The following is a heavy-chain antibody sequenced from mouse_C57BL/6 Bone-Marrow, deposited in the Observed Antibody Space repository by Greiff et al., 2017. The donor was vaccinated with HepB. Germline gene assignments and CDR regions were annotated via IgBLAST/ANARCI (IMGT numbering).Heavy chain of an antibody. V-gene: IGHV1-76*01. CDR1: GYTFTDYY. D-gene: IGHD2-2*01. J-gene: IGHJ3*01. CDR2: IYPGSGNT. CDR3: ARSGVYGYTWFAY. Sequence: QVHVKQSGAELVRPGASVKLSCKASGYTFTDYYINWVKQRPGQGLEWIARIYPGSGNTYYNEKFKGKATLTAEKSSSTAYMQLSSLTSEDSAVYICARSGVYGYTWFAYWGQGTLVTVSA.